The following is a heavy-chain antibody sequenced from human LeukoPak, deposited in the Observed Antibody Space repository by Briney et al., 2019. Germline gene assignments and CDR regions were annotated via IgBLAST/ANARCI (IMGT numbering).Heavy chain of an antibody. CDR2: ISNNSSYI. V-gene: IGHV3-21*01. D-gene: IGHD2-15*01. J-gene: IGHJ6*03. Sequence: GCSVRLCWEPSGSNFSSYSMNSVRPATGKGVKSVSSISNNSSYIYYAYSVKGRFTISRDNAKNSLYLQMNSLRAEDTAVYYCARLGGGSFYYYYMDVWGKGTTVTVSS. CDR3: ARLGGGSFYYYYMDV. CDR1: GSNFSSYS.